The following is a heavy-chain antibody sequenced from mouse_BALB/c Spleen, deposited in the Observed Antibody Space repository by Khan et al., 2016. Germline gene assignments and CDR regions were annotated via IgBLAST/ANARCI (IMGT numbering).Heavy chain of an antibody. J-gene: IGHJ4*01. D-gene: IGHD1-2*01. CDR1: GYSFTGYI. V-gene: IGHV1-18*01. Sequence: IQLVQSGPELVKPGASMKISCKASGYSFTGYIMNWVKQSHGMNLEWIGLINPDNGGTSYNQKFRGKATLTVDKSSSTAYMELLSLTSEDSAVYYCAREDYGYSYYYAMDYWGQGTSVTVSS. CDR3: AREDYGYSYYYAMDY. CDR2: INPDNGGT.